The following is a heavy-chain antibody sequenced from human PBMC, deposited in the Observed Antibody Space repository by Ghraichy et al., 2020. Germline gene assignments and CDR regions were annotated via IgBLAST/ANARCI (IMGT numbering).Heavy chain of an antibody. D-gene: IGHD4-23*01. V-gene: IGHV3-53*01. CDR1: GFTVSSNY. CDR3: AIQLPSQPPI. J-gene: IGHJ3*02. CDR2: IYSGGST. Sequence: GGSLRLSCEASGFTVSSNYMSWVRQAPGKGLEWVSVIYSGGSTYYADSVKGRFTISRDNSKNTLYLQMNSLRAEDTAVYYCAIQLPSQPPIWGQGTMVTVSS.